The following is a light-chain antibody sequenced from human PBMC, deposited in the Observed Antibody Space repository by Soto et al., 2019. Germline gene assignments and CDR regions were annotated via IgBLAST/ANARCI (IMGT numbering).Light chain of an antibody. CDR3: QTWDTGTWV. CDR2: LNSDGSH. CDR1: SGHSSYD. J-gene: IGLJ3*02. Sequence: QSVLTQSPSASASLGASVKLTCTLSSGHSSYDIAWHQQQPDKGPRYLMKLNSDGSHTEGDGIPDRFSGSSSGAERYLTISSLQSEDEADYYCQTWDTGTWVFGGGTKVTVL. V-gene: IGLV4-69*01.